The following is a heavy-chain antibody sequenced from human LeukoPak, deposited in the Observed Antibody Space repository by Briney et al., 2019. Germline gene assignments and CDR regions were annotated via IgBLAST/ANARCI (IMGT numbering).Heavy chain of an antibody. Sequence: SETLSLTCTVSGGSISSSSYYWGWIRQPPGKGLEWIGRIYTSGSTNYNPSLKSRVTMSVDTSKNQFSLKLSSATAADTAVYYCARSYPDWYFDLWGRGTLVTVSS. CDR3: ARSYPDWYFDL. J-gene: IGHJ2*01. D-gene: IGHD3-16*01. V-gene: IGHV4-61*05. CDR2: IYTSGST. CDR1: GGSISSSSYY.